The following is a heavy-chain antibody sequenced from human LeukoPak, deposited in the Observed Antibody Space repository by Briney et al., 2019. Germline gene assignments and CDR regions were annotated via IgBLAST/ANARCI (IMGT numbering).Heavy chain of an antibody. Sequence: GGSLRLSCAASGFTFDDYGMSWVRQAPGKGLEWVSVIYSGGSTYYADSVKGRFTISRDNSKNTLYLQMNSLRAEDTAVYYCARVIAAAGFDWGQGTLVTVSS. CDR1: GFTFDDYG. D-gene: IGHD6-13*01. J-gene: IGHJ4*02. V-gene: IGHV3-53*01. CDR3: ARVIAAAGFD. CDR2: IYSGGST.